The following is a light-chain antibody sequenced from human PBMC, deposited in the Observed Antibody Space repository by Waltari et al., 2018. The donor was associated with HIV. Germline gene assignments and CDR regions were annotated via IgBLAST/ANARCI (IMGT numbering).Light chain of an antibody. CDR3: QQYGSSRALS. V-gene: IGKV3-20*01. Sequence: EIVLTQSPGALSLSPGEGATLSCRASQSVTSGSLAWYQQKPGQTPRLLMSGASSRATGVPDRFSGSGSGTDFTLTISRLEPEDFAVYYCQQYGSSRALSFGGGTKVEIK. J-gene: IGKJ4*01. CDR1: QSVTSGS. CDR2: GAS.